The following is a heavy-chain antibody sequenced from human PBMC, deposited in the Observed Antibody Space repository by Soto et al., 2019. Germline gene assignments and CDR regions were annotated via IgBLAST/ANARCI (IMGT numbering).Heavy chain of an antibody. V-gene: IGHV1-8*01. CDR1: GSTFTSYG. Sequence: GASVKVSCKASGSTFTSYGINLMRQATGQGLEWMGCINPNSGNTGYAQKFQGSVTMTRHTSISTAYMELISLRSEDTAVYYCARGIREGYWVFDYWGQGTLVTVSS. D-gene: IGHD1-26*01. CDR2: INPNSGNT. CDR3: ARGIREGYWVFDY. J-gene: IGHJ4*02.